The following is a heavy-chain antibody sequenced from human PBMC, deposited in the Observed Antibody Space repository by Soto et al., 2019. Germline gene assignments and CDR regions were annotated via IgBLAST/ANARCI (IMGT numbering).Heavy chain of an antibody. J-gene: IGHJ6*02. CDR1: GYSFTSYW. V-gene: IGHV5-51*01. Sequence: GESLKISCKGSGYSFTSYWIGWVRQMPGKGLEWMGIIYPGDSDTRYSPSFKGQVTISADKSISTAYLQWSSLKASDTAMYYCARHGSSSWYTYYYGMDVWGQGTTVTVSS. D-gene: IGHD6-13*01. CDR3: ARHGSSSWYTYYYGMDV. CDR2: IYPGDSDT.